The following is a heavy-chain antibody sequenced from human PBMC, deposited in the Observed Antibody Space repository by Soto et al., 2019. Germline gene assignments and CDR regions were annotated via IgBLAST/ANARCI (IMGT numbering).Heavy chain of an antibody. J-gene: IGHJ4*02. CDR1: GGSISSGDYY. CDR2: IYYSGST. Sequence: QVQLQESGPGLVKPSQTLSLTCTVSGGSISSGDYYWSWIRQPPGKSLEWIVYIYYSGSTYYNPSLKSRVTISVDTSKNQFSLKLSSVTAAETAVYYCARDHVYTARVGDIGWGQGTLVTVSS. CDR3: ARDHVYTARVGDIG. D-gene: IGHD5-18*01. V-gene: IGHV4-30-4*01.